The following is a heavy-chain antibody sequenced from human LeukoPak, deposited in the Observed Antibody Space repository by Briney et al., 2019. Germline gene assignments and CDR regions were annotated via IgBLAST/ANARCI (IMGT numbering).Heavy chain of an antibody. Sequence: SETLSLTCTVSGGSISSSDYYWGWIRQPPGKGLEWIGKIYYSGSTYYNPSLKSRVTISVDTSKNQFSLKLSSVTAADTAVYYCARHANKFWSGYCHSLYYFDYWGQGTLVTVSS. V-gene: IGHV4-39*01. D-gene: IGHD3-3*01. CDR2: IYYSGST. CDR3: ARHANKFWSGYCHSLYYFDY. CDR1: GGSISSSDYY. J-gene: IGHJ4*02.